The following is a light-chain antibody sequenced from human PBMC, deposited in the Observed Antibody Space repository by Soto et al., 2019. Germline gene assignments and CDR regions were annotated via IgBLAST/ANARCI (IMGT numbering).Light chain of an antibody. Sequence: ALTQPASVSRSPGQSITISCTATSSDVGGYNYVSCYQQHPGKAPKLMIYAVTDRPSGGSSRFSGSKSGNTASLTISGLQAEDEADYYCSSYTSSSTLVGTGTKVTVL. CDR3: SSYTSSSTL. CDR2: AVT. CDR1: SSDVGGYNY. V-gene: IGLV2-14*01. J-gene: IGLJ1*01.